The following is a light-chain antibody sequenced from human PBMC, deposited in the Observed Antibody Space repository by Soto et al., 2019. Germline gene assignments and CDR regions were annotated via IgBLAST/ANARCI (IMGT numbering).Light chain of an antibody. V-gene: IGKV3-11*01. Sequence: VFLTQSPATLSLSPGERATLSCRASQSISEFLAWYQQKPGQAPRLLIYDASNRATGTPARFSGSGSGTDFTLTISSLEADDFALYYCQQRSKWPVTLGGGTKVDIK. CDR1: QSISEF. CDR2: DAS. CDR3: QQRSKWPVT. J-gene: IGKJ4*01.